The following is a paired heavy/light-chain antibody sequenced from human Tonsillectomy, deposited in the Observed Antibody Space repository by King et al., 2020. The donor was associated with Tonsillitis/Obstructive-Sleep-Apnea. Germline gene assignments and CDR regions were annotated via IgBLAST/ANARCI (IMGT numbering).Heavy chain of an antibody. Sequence: QVQLQESGPGLVKPSQTLSLTCTVSGGSISSGGYYWSWIRQHPGKGLEWIGYIYYSGSTYYNPSLKSRVTISVDTSKNQFSLKLSSVTAADTAVYYCATERGYCTNGLCLEYHFDYWGQGTLVTVSS. J-gene: IGHJ4*02. CDR1: GGSISSGGYY. CDR2: IYYSGST. D-gene: IGHD2-8*01. CDR3: ATERGYCTNGLCLEYHFDY. V-gene: IGHV4-31*03.
Light chain of an antibody. CDR2: GAS. CDR3: QQYNNWPRT. CDR1: QSISSY. V-gene: IGKV3-15*01. Sequence: EIVMTQSPATLSVSPGERATLSCRASQSISSYLAWYQQKPGQAPRLLIYGASTRATGIPARFSGSGSGTEFTLAISSLQSDDFAVYYCQQYNNWPRTFGQGTKVEIK. J-gene: IGKJ1*01.